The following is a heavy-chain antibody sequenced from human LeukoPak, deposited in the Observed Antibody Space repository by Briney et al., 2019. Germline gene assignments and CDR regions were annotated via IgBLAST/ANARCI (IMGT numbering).Heavy chain of an antibody. CDR1: GLTVSSNY. CDR2: IGTGGNP. J-gene: IGHJ4*02. V-gene: IGHV3-66*01. CDR3: ARELVTSSY. D-gene: IGHD4-23*01. Sequence: GGSLRLSCAASGLTVSSNYMSWVRQAPGKGLEWLSVIGTGGNPYYRDSVKGRFTISRDNSKNTLYLQMNSLRAEDTAVYYCARELVTSSYWGQGTLVTVSS.